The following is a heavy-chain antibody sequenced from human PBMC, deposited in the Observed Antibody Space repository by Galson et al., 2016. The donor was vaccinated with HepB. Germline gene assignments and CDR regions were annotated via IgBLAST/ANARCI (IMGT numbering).Heavy chain of an antibody. CDR1: GYTFFNYA. CDR3: ARDRSALKYFDL. CDR2: INPGNGNT. J-gene: IGHJ4*02. Sequence: SVKVSCKASGYTFFNYALHWVRQAPGQRLEWMGWINPGNGNTKYAQKFKGRVTITRDTSATTAYMELSSLKSEDTAVYYCARDRSALKYFDLWGQGTLVTVSS. D-gene: IGHD3-3*01. V-gene: IGHV1-3*01.